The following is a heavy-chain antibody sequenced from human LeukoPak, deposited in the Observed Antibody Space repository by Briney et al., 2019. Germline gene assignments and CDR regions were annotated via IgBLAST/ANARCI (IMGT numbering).Heavy chain of an antibody. D-gene: IGHD1-26*01. Sequence: PGGSLRLSCAASGFTFSRYWMHWVRQAPGKGLVWVSRINSDGSSTNYADSVKGRFIISRDNAENTLYLQMNSLRAEDTAVYYCASDLKWELLQPFDYWGQGTLVTVSS. CDR2: INSDGSST. V-gene: IGHV3-74*01. CDR3: ASDLKWELLQPFDY. CDR1: GFTFSRYW. J-gene: IGHJ4*02.